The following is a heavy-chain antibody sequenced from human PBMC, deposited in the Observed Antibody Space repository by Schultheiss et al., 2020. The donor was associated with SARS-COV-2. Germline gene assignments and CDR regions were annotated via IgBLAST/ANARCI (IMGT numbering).Heavy chain of an antibody. CDR2: ISYDGSNK. J-gene: IGHJ3*02. Sequence: GGSLRLSCAASGFTFSSYAMHWVRQAPGKGLEWVAVISYDGSNKYYADSVKGRFTISRDNSKNTLYLQMNSLRAEDTAVYYCARGSGSYYKEVAFDIWGQGTMVTVSS. CDR3: ARGSGSYYKEVAFDI. D-gene: IGHD1-26*01. V-gene: IGHV3-30*04. CDR1: GFTFSSYA.